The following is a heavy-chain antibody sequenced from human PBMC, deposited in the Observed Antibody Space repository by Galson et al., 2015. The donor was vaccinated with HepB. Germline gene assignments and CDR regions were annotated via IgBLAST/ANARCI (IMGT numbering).Heavy chain of an antibody. V-gene: IGHV3-23*01. CDR3: AKGIRGVIDYYYYMDV. CDR1: GFTFSTYA. Sequence: SLRLSCAASGFTFSTYAMSWVRQAPGKGLEWVPCISGSGGSTSYADSVKGRFTISRDNSKKTLYLQMNSLRAEDTAIYYCAKGIRGVIDYYYYMDVWVKGTTVTVSS. CDR2: ISGSGGST. J-gene: IGHJ6*03. D-gene: IGHD3-10*01.